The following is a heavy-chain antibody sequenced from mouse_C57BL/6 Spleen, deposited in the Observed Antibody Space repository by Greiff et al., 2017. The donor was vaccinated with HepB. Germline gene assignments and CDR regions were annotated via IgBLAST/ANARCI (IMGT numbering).Heavy chain of an antibody. J-gene: IGHJ3*01. CDR1: GFSLTSYG. Sequence: VHLVESGPGLVAPSQSLSITCTVSGFSLTSYGVHWVRQPPGKGLEWLVVIWSDGSTTYNSALKSRLSISKDNSKSQVFLKMNSLQTDDTAMYYCARHGEYDYDWFAYWGQGTLVTVSA. D-gene: IGHD2-4*01. V-gene: IGHV2-6-1*01. CDR3: ARHGEYDYDWFAY. CDR2: IWSDGST.